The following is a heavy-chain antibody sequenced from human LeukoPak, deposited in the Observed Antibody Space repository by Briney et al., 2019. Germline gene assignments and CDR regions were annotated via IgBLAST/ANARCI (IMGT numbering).Heavy chain of an antibody. CDR1: GASISSYY. J-gene: IGHJ4*02. V-gene: IGHV4-4*07. D-gene: IGHD3-22*01. CDR3: ARVRYSDSSVLTRKRSYYFDY. CDR2: IYVTGST. Sequence: SETLSLTCTVSGASISSYYWSWIRQPAGKALEWIGRIYVTGSTTYNPSLESRVTMSVDTSKNQFSLKLSSVTAADTAVYYCARVRYSDSSVLTRKRSYYFDYWGQGTLVTVSS.